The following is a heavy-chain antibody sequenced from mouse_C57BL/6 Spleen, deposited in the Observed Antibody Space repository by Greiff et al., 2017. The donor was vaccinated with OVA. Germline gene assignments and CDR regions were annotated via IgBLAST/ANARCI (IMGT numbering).Heavy chain of an antibody. CDR2: INPYNGGT. D-gene: IGHD2-5*01. J-gene: IGHJ4*01. CDR1: GYTFTDYY. Sequence: EVKLVESGPVLVKPGASVKMSCKASGYTFTDYYMNWVKQSHGKSLEWIGVINPYNGGTSYNQKFKGKATLTVDKSSSTAYMELNSLTSEDSAVYYCARDYSNSPYYAMDYWGQGTSVTVSS. V-gene: IGHV1-19*01. CDR3: ARDYSNSPYYAMDY.